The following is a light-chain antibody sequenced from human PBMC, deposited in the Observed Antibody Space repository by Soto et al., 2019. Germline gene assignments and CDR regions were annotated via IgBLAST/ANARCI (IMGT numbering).Light chain of an antibody. Sequence: EIVMTQSPATLSVSPGERATLSCRANQSVSSNLAWYQQKPGQPPRLLIYGASTRATGIPARFSGSGSGTEFTLIISSLQSEDFAVYYCQQYNNWPPTFGQGTKVEIK. CDR2: GAS. CDR1: QSVSSN. V-gene: IGKV3-15*01. J-gene: IGKJ1*01. CDR3: QQYNNWPPT.